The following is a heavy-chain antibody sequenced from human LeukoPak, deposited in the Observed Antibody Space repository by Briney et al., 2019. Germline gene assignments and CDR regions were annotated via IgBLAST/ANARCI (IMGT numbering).Heavy chain of an antibody. J-gene: IGHJ4*02. CDR1: GFMFSSYW. CDR2: INSDGSST. CDR3: ASPGGNYALPGFDS. V-gene: IGHV3-74*01. Sequence: GGSLRLSCAASGFMFSSYWMHWVRQAPGKGLVWVSRINSDGSSTSYADSVKGRFTISRDNAKNTLYLQMNSLRAEDTAVYYCASPGGNYALPGFDSWGQGTLVTVSS. D-gene: IGHD4-11*01.